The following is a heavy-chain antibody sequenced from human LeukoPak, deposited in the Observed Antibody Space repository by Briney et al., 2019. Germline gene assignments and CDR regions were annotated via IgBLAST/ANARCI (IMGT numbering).Heavy chain of an antibody. V-gene: IGHV4-34*01. CDR3: ARGPRRRSSGYPKDY. CDR1: GGSPSGYS. J-gene: IGHJ4*02. Sequence: PEALSLTCAVYGGSPSGYSRSWSRQPPRGGLEWGGEINQSGGTNYNPSLKSRVTISVDTSKTQFSLKLSSVTAADTAVYYCARGPRRRSSGYPKDYWGQGTLVTVSS. D-gene: IGHD3-22*01. CDR2: INQSGGT.